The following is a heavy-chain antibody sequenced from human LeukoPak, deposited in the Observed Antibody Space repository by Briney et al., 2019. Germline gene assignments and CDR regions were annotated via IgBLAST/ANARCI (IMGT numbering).Heavy chain of an antibody. CDR3: AREKSFLEWLSTGRRDGYYMDV. J-gene: IGHJ6*03. Sequence: PGGSLRLSCAASGFTFISYNMNWVRQAPGKGLEWVSSISSSSSSYKYYADSVRGRFTVSRDNAKNSLYPQMNSLRAEDTAVYYCAREKSFLEWLSTGRRDGYYMDVWGKGTTVTVSS. CDR1: GFTFISYN. V-gene: IGHV3-21*01. CDR2: ISSSSSSYK. D-gene: IGHD3-3*02.